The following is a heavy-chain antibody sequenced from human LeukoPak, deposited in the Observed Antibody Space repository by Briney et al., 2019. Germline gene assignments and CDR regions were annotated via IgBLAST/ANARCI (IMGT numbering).Heavy chain of an antibody. D-gene: IGHD3-3*01. CDR3: ARGSITVVPAFDI. V-gene: IGHV4-59*12. CDR1: GGSISTYY. Sequence: PSQTLSLTCTLSGGSISTYYWSWIRQPPGTGLKWIGYIFHTGSSSYNPSLKSRGTMSVDTSKNQFSLKLNSVTAADTAVYYCARGSITVVPAFDIWGQGTMVTVSS. J-gene: IGHJ3*02. CDR2: IFHTGSS.